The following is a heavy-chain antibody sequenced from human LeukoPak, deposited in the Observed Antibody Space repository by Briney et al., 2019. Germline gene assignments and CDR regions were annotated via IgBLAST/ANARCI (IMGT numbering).Heavy chain of an antibody. CDR2: INAGNGNT. D-gene: IGHD4-17*01. Sequence: ASVKVSCKASGYTFTSYAMHWVRQAPGQRLEWMGWINAGNGNTKYSQKFQGRVTITRDTSASTAYMELSSLRSEDTAVYYCARGGDYGDYELDDYWGQGTLVTVSS. CDR3: ARGGDYGDYELDDY. J-gene: IGHJ4*02. CDR1: GYTFTSYA. V-gene: IGHV1-3*01.